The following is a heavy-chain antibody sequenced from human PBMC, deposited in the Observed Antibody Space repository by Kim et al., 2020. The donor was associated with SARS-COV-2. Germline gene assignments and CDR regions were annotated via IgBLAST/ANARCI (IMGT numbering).Heavy chain of an antibody. Sequence: GGSLRLSCAASGFTFSTCAIHWVRQAPGKGLEWVAVISYDGSNKNYADSVKGRFTISRDNSKNTLYLQMNSLRAEDTALYYCARDPFSRLRGVTYSYF. CDR3: ARDPFSRLRGVTYSYF. CDR1: GFTFSTCA. J-gene: IGHJ4*01. CDR2: ISYDGSNK. V-gene: IGHV3-30-3*01. D-gene: IGHD3-10*01.